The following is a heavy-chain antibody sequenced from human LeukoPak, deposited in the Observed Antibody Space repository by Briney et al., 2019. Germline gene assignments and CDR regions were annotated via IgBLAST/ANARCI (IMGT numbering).Heavy chain of an antibody. J-gene: IGHJ4*02. CDR3: AKDPRSTVTGSVDY. D-gene: IGHD4-17*01. CDR2: ISYDGSNN. V-gene: IGHV3-30*18. Sequence: HPGGSLRLSCAASGFTFSSYGMHWVRQAPGKGLEWAAVISYDGSNNYYADSVKGRFTISRDNSKNTLYLQMNSLRAEDTAVYYCAKDPRSTVTGSVDYWGQGTLVTVSS. CDR1: GFTFSSYG.